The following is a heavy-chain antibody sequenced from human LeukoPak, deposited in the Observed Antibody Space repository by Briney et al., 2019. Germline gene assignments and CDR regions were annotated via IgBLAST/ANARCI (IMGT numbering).Heavy chain of an antibody. V-gene: IGHV3-30*02. CDR1: GFTFSSYG. D-gene: IGHD2-21*02. CDR2: IRYDGSNK. CDR3: AKDIRAYCGGDCYFDY. Sequence: GGSLRLSCAASGFTFSSYGMHWVRQAPGKGLEGVAFIRYDGSNKYYAHSVKGRFTISRDNSKNTLYLEMNSLRAEDTAVYYCAKDIRAYCGGDCYFDYWGQGTLVTVCS. J-gene: IGHJ4*02.